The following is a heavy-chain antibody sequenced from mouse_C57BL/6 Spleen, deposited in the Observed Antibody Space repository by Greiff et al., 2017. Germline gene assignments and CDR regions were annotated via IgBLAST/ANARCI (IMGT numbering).Heavy chain of an antibody. V-gene: IGHV1-69*01. CDR2: IDPSDSYT. Sequence: QVQLQQPGAELVMPGASVKLSCKASGYTFTSYWMHWVKQRPGQGLEWIGEIDPSDSYTNYNQKFKGKSTLTVDKSSSTAYMQLSSLTSEDSAVYYCGRHGSSNYFDYWGQGTTLTVSS. J-gene: IGHJ2*01. CDR3: GRHGSSNYFDY. CDR1: GYTFTSYW. D-gene: IGHD1-1*01.